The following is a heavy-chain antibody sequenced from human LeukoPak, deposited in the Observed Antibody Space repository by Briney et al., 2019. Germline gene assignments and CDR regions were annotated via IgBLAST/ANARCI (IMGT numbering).Heavy chain of an antibody. CDR3: ADQVRGWTSFDY. J-gene: IGHJ4*02. CDR1: GFTFSSYA. D-gene: IGHD6-19*01. Sequence: GGSLRLSCAASGFTFSSYAMSWVRQAPGKGLEWVSAISGSGGSTYYADSVKGRFTISRDNSKNTRYLQMNSLRAEDTAVYYCADQVRGWTSFDYWGQGTLVTVSS. CDR2: ISGSGGST. V-gene: IGHV3-23*01.